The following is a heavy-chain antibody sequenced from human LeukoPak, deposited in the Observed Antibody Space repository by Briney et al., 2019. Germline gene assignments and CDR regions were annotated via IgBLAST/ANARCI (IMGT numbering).Heavy chain of an antibody. CDR2: ISYDGSNK. D-gene: IGHD3-9*01. Sequence: PGGSLRLSCAASGFTFSSYAMHWVRQAPGKGLGWVAVISYDGSNKYYADSVKGRFTISRDNSKNTLYLQMNSLRAEDTAVYYCASGDYDILTGYYNDPGYWGQGTLVTVSS. V-gene: IGHV3-30-3*01. CDR1: GFTFSSYA. J-gene: IGHJ4*02. CDR3: ASGDYDILTGYYNDPGY.